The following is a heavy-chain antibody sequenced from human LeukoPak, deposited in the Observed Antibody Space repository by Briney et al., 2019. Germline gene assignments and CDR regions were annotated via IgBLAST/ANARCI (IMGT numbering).Heavy chain of an antibody. CDR1: GGTFSSYA. V-gene: IGHV1-69*05. Sequence: GASVKVSCKASGGTFSSYAISWVRQAPGQGLEWMGGIIPIFGTADYAQKFQGRVTITTDESTSTAYMELSSLRSEDTAVYYCAKFKAAAGWFDPWGQGTLVTVSS. J-gene: IGHJ5*02. CDR2: IIPIFGTA. D-gene: IGHD6-13*01. CDR3: AKFKAAAGWFDP.